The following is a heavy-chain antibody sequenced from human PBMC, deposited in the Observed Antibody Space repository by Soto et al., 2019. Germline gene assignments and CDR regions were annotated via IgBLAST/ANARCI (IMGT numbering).Heavy chain of an antibody. CDR2: ISSSSSTI. CDR1: GFTFSTYS. J-gene: IGHJ4*02. CDR3: ARDPYTSGWYGSSFDY. V-gene: IGHV3-48*01. Sequence: EVQLVESGGGLVQPGGSLRLSWAASGFTFSTYSVNWVRQAPGKGLEWVSYISSSSSTIFYADSVKGRFTISRDNAKNSLYLQMNSLRAEDTAVYYCARDPYTSGWYGSSFDYWGQGTLVTVSS. D-gene: IGHD6-19*01.